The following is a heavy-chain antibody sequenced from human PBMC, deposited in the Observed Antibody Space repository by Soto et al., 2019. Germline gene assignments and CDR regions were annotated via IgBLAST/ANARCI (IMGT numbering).Heavy chain of an antibody. Sequence: QPGESLKISCAASGFTFSGYGMHWVRQAPGKGLEWVAVISYDGSNKYYADSVKGRFTISRDNSKNTLYLQMNSLRAEDMAVYYCAKGQALWLEYYYYMDVWGKGTTVTVS. D-gene: IGHD5-18*01. CDR3: AKGQALWLEYYYYMDV. CDR2: ISYDGSNK. V-gene: IGHV3-30*18. CDR1: GFTFSGYG. J-gene: IGHJ6*03.